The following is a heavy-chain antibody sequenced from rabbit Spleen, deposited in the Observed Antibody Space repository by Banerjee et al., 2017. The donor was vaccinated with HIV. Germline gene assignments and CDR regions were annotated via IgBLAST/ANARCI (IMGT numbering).Heavy chain of an antibody. D-gene: IGHD1-1*01. CDR3: ARDLVAVIGWNFNL. Sequence: QEQLEESGGGLVQPEGTLTLTCKASGVYLNDNDDMCWVRQAPGKGLEWIACINIGTGKSVYARWAKGRFTMSRTSSTTVTLQMTSLTAADTATYFCARDLVAVIGWNFNLWGQGTLVTVS. J-gene: IGHJ4*01. CDR1: GVYLNDNDD. CDR2: INIGTGKS. V-gene: IGHV1S45*01.